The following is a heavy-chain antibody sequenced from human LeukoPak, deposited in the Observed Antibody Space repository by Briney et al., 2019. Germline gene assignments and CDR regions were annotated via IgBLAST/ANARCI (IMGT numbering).Heavy chain of an antibody. J-gene: IGHJ3*02. D-gene: IGHD3-10*01. Sequence: SVKVSCKASGGTFSSYAISWVRQAPGQGLEWMGGIIPIFGTANYAQKFQGRVTITTDESTSTAYMELSSLRCEDTAVYYCARALSRWFGEFKFRIDAFDIWGQGTMVTVSS. V-gene: IGHV1-69*05. CDR2: IIPIFGTA. CDR1: GGTFSSYA. CDR3: ARALSRWFGEFKFRIDAFDI.